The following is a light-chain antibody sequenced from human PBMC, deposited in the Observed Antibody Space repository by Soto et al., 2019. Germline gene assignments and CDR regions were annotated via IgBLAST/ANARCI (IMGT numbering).Light chain of an antibody. CDR3: HQYGRSPRT. J-gene: IGKJ5*01. CDR1: ETVAGSY. Sequence: EIVLTQSPGTLSLSPGERATLSCRASETVAGSYLAWYQQKPGQAPRLLIYDASNRATGIPARFSGSGSGTDFTLTISGLQSEDSAVYYCHQYGRSPRTFGQGTRLEI. V-gene: IGKV3-20*01. CDR2: DAS.